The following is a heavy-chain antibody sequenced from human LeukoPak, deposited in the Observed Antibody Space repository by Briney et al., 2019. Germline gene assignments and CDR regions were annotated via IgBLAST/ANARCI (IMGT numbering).Heavy chain of an antibody. V-gene: IGHV1-69*04. CDR1: GGTFSSYA. CDR3: ARENGCSSTSCYSWFDP. CDR2: IIPILGIA. D-gene: IGHD2-2*02. J-gene: IGHJ5*02. Sequence: SVKVSCKASGGTFSSYAISWVRPAPGQGLEWMGRIIPILGIANYAQKFQGRVTITADKSTSTAYMELSSLRSEDTAVYYCARENGCSSTSCYSWFDPWGQGTLVTASS.